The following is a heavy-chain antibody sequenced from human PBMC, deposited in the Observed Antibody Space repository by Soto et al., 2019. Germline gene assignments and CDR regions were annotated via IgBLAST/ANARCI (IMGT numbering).Heavy chain of an antibody. Sequence: QVQLRQSGPGLVKPSGTLSLTCAVSGDSISSTFWWSWVRQSPGKGLERIGEIYLTGNTRYNPSPHSRVTISVDKPNNPFSLKLTSMTCADTAVYFCATRPPQIDVTLLPFPSWGQGSRVTVSS. V-gene: IGHV4-4*02. CDR3: ATRPPQIDVTLLPFPS. CDR1: GDSISSTFW. D-gene: IGHD2-21*02. CDR2: IYLTGNT. J-gene: IGHJ1*01.